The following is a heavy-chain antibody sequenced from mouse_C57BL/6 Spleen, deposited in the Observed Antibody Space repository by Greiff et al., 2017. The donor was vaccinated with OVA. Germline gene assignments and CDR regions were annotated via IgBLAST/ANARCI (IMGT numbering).Heavy chain of an antibody. J-gene: IGHJ1*03. CDR3: ARPGSSYWYFDV. V-gene: IGHV1-26*01. Sequence: VQLQQSGPELVKPGASVKISCKASGYTFTDYYMNWVKQSHGKSLEWIGDINPNNGGTSYNQKFKGKATLTVDKSSSTAYMELRSLTSEDSAVYDCARPGSSYWYFDVWGTGTTVTVSS. D-gene: IGHD1-1*01. CDR1: GYTFTDYY. CDR2: INPNNGGT.